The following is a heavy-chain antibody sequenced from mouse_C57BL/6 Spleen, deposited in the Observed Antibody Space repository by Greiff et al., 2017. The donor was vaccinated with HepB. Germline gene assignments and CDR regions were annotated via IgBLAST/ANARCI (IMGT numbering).Heavy chain of an antibody. D-gene: IGHD2-3*01. CDR1: GYSITSGYY. CDR3: ARDGWLLPHYYAMDY. CDR2: ISYDGSN. V-gene: IGHV3-6*01. J-gene: IGHJ4*01. Sequence: EVQLVESGPGLVKPSQSLSLTCSVTGYSITSGYYWNWIRQFPGNKLEWMGYISYDGSNNYNPSLKNRISITRDTSKNQFFLKLNSVTTEDTATYYCARDGWLLPHYYAMDYWGQGTSVTVSS.